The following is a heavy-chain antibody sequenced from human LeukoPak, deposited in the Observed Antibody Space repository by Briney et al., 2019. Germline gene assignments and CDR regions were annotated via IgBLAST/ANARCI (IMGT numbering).Heavy chain of an antibody. CDR2: ISGSGTT. CDR1: GFTYSSYA. CDR3: AKSKEDCCGSFDP. D-gene: IGHD2-15*01. Sequence: GGSLRLSCAASGFTYSSYAMSWVRQAPGKGLEWVSAISGSGTTYYADSVRGRFIISRDNSKNTLYLQMSSLRAEDTALYYCAKSKEDCCGSFDPWGQGTLVTVSS. J-gene: IGHJ5*02. V-gene: IGHV3-23*01.